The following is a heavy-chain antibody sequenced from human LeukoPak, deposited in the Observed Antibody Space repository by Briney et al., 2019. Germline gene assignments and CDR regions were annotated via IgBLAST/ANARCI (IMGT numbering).Heavy chain of an antibody. J-gene: IGHJ4*02. CDR1: GYTFTSYG. Sequence: ASVKVSCKASGYTFTSYGISWVRQAPGQGLEWMGWINPNSGGTNYAQKFQGRVTMTRDTSISTAYMELSRLRSDDTAVYYCAKGWVGATFFFDYWGQGTLVTVSS. CDR3: AKGWVGATFFFDY. D-gene: IGHD1-26*01. V-gene: IGHV1-2*02. CDR2: INPNSGGT.